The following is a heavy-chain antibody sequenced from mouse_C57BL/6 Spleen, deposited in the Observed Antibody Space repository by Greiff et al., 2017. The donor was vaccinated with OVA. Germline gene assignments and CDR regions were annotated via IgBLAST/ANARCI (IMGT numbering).Heavy chain of an antibody. J-gene: IGHJ2*01. Sequence: EVKLVESGGGLVKPGGSLKLSCAASGFTFSDYGMHWVRQAPEKGLEWVAYISSGSSTIYYADTVKGRFTISRDNAKNTLFLQRTSLRAEDTAMYYGARRLPPDYWGQGTTRTVSS. V-gene: IGHV5-17*01. CDR3: ARRLPPDY. CDR2: ISSGSSTI. D-gene: IGHD2-2*01. CDR1: GFTFSDYG.